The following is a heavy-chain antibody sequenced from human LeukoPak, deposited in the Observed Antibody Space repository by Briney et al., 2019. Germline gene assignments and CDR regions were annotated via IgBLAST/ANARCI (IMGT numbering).Heavy chain of an antibody. CDR2: ISGGGTTT. CDR1: GFTFSSNA. J-gene: IGHJ5*02. V-gene: IGHV3-23*01. D-gene: IGHD5-12*01. CDR3: ARDLGLGGYDSPGS. Sequence: PGGSLRLSCTAPGFTFSSNAMNWVRQAPGKGLEWVSGISGGGTTTNYADSVKGRSTISRDNSKNTLHLQMNSLRAEDTAVYYCARDLGLGGYDSPGSWGQGTLVTVSS.